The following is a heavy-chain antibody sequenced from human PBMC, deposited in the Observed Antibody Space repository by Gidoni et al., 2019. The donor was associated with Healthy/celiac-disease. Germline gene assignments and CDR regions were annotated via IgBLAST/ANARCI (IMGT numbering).Heavy chain of an antibody. CDR2: IGTAGDT. CDR1: GFTFSSYD. V-gene: IGHV3-13*01. J-gene: IGHJ4*02. CDR3: ARGALGELSLPY. Sequence: EVQLVESGGGLVQPGGSLRLSCAASGFTFSSYDMHWVRQATGKGLEWVSAIGTAGDTYYPGSVKGRFTISRENAKNSLYLQMNSLRAGDTAVYYCARGALGELSLPYWGQGTLVTVSS. D-gene: IGHD3-16*02.